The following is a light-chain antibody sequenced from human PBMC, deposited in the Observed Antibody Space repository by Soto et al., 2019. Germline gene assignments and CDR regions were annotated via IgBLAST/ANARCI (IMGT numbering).Light chain of an antibody. V-gene: IGLV2-14*03. Sequence: QSALTQPASVSGFPGHSITISCTGTSSDVGGYNYVSWYQHHPAKAPKLMIYDVSNRPSGVSNRFSGSKSGNTASLTISGLQAEDEADYYCSSYTSSSTPHVVFGGGTKLTVL. CDR2: DVS. J-gene: IGLJ2*01. CDR3: SSYTSSSTPHVV. CDR1: SSDVGGYNY.